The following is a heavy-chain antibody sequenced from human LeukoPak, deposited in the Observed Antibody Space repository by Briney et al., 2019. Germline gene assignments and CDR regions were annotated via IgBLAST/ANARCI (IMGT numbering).Heavy chain of an antibody. CDR3: ARVRWFGELFPESNFDY. V-gene: IGHV1-2*02. Sequence: GASVKVSCKASGYTFTGYYMHWVRQAPGQGLEWMGWINPNSGGTNYAQKFQGRVTMTRDTSISTAYMELSRLRSDDTAVYYCARVRWFGELFPESNFDYWGQGTLVTVSS. J-gene: IGHJ4*02. D-gene: IGHD3-10*01. CDR2: INPNSGGT. CDR1: GYTFTGYY.